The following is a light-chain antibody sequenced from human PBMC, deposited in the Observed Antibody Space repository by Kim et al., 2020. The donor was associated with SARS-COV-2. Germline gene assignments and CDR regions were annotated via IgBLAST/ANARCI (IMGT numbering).Light chain of an antibody. J-gene: IGKJ1*01. Sequence: ASVGHTFTIPCRASQDISNYLAWFQLKPGKAPKLLIYAASALQPGVPSRFSGSGSGTDFTLTVTSLQPEDVATYYCQKCDSAPWTFGQGTKVDIK. CDR1: QDISNY. CDR3: QKCDSAPWT. V-gene: IGKV1-27*01. CDR2: AAS.